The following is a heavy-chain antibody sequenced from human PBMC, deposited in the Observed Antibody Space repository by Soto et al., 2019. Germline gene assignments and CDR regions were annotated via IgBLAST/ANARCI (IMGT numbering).Heavy chain of an antibody. CDR2: LSGDGTTT. J-gene: IGHJ4*02. CDR1: GFTFSTYG. D-gene: IGHD3-22*01. Sequence: EVQLLESGGGLVQPGGSLRLSCTASGFTFSTYGMSWVRQAPGKGLEWVSRLSGDGTTTYYIDSVKGRFTISRDNSRNTLSLQMNSLRTEDTAIYYCAKDISFDTSAYNYWGQGILVAVSS. CDR3: AKDISFDTSAYNY. V-gene: IGHV3-23*01.